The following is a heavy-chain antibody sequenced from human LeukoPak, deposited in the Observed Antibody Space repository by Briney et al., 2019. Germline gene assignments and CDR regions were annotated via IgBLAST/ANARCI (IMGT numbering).Heavy chain of an antibody. Sequence: GGSLRLSCAASGFTFDDHTMHWVRQAPGKGLEWVANIKQDGSEKYYVDSVKGRFTISRDNAKNSLYLQMNSLRAEDTAVYYCARLQYSFLYGSGSYGVDYWGQGTLVTVSS. CDR2: IKQDGSEK. V-gene: IGHV3-7*01. J-gene: IGHJ4*02. D-gene: IGHD3-10*01. CDR1: GFTFDDHT. CDR3: ARLQYSFLYGSGSYGVDY.